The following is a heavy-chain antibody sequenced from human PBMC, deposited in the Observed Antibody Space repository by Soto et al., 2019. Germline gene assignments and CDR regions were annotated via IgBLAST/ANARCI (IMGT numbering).Heavy chain of an antibody. D-gene: IGHD3-22*01. Sequence: PGGSLRLSCAASGFTFSSYGMHWVRQAPGKGLEWVAVIWYDGSNKYYADSVKGRFTISRDNSKNTLYLQMNSLRAEDTAVYYCARASYYYDSSGYYNYFDYWGQGTLVTVSS. CDR2: IWYDGSNK. CDR3: ARASYYYDSSGYYNYFDY. V-gene: IGHV3-33*01. CDR1: GFTFSSYG. J-gene: IGHJ4*02.